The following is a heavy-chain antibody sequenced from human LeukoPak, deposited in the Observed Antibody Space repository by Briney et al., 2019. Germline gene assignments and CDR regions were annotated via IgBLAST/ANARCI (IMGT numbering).Heavy chain of an antibody. CDR1: GFTFSTYA. D-gene: IGHD6-19*01. Sequence: PGGSLRLSCAASGFTFSTYAMSWVRQAPGKGLEWVSVISGSGGSTYFTDSVKGRFTISRDNSKNTLYLQMNSLRAEDTAVYYCAKGGSGYYFDYWGQGTLVTDSS. V-gene: IGHV3-23*01. CDR2: ISGSGGST. CDR3: AKGGSGYYFDY. J-gene: IGHJ4*02.